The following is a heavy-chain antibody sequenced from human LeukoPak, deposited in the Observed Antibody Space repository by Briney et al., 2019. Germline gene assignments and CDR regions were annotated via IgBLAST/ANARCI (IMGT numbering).Heavy chain of an antibody. D-gene: IGHD6-13*01. CDR2: ISGSGGST. CDR3: AKRSAEEQQLGGHFDY. V-gene: IGHV3-23*01. J-gene: IGHJ4*02. Sequence: AGGSLRLSCAASGFTLSSYGMSWVRQAPGKGLEWVSAISGSGGSTYYADSVKGRFTISRDNSKNTLFMQMNNLRAEDTAVYYCAKRSAEEQQLGGHFDYWGQGTLVTVSS. CDR1: GFTLSSYG.